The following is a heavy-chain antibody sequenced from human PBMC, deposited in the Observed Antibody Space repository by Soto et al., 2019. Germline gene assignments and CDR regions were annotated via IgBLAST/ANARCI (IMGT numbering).Heavy chain of an antibody. CDR2: IIPIFRTA. CDR3: ARGRTGVKDLLRFLDWLSDAFDI. Sequence: QVQLVQSGAEVKKPGSSVKVSCKASGGTFSSYAISWVRQAPGQGLEWMGGIIPIFRTAKYAQKFQGRVTITADESRSTAHMELSSLRSADTAVYYCARGRTGVKDLLRFLDWLSDAFDIWGQGTIVTVFS. D-gene: IGHD3-3*01. J-gene: IGHJ3*02. CDR1: GGTFSSYA. V-gene: IGHV1-69*01.